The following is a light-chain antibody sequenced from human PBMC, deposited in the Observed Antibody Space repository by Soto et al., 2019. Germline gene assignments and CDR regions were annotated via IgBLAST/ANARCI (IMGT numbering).Light chain of an antibody. CDR3: QSYDSGLPWV. V-gene: IGLV1-40*01. CDR2: GSN. J-gene: IGLJ3*02. Sequence: QAVLTQPPSVSGAPGQRVTIFCTGTNSNIGAGYDVHWYQQLPGTVPKLLIYGSNNRPSGVPDRFSGSKSGTSASLAITGLQAEDEATYYCQSYDSGLPWVFGGGTKLTVL. CDR1: NSNIGAGYD.